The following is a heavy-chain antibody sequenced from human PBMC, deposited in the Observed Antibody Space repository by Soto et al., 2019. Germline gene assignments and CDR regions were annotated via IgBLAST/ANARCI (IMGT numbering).Heavy chain of an antibody. J-gene: IGHJ4*02. CDR2: ISAFNGET. Sequence: GASVKVSCKASGFTFSDYGFSWVRQAPGRGLEWMGWISAFNGETNYTQKSEGRVAMTTDAATTTAYMELRNLTADDTAVYYCVRDQQWLLPVPLNFDYWGRGTVVTVSS. V-gene: IGHV1-18*01. CDR3: VRDQQWLLPVPLNFDY. CDR1: GFTFSDYG. D-gene: IGHD6-19*01.